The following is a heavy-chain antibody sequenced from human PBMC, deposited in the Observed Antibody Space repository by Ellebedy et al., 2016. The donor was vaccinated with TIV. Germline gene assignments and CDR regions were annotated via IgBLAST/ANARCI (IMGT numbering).Heavy chain of an antibody. CDR3: AKAIWFGELMGFDY. Sequence: GESLKISXAASGFTFSSYAMSWVRQAPGKGLEWVSAISGSGGSTYYADSVKGRFTISRDNSKNTLYLQMNSLRAEDTAVYYCAKAIWFGELMGFDYWGQGTLVTVSS. J-gene: IGHJ4*02. D-gene: IGHD3-10*01. CDR2: ISGSGGST. CDR1: GFTFSSYA. V-gene: IGHV3-23*01.